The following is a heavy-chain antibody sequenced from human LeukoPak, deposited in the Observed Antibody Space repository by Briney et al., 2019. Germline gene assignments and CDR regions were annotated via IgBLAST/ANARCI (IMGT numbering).Heavy chain of an antibody. V-gene: IGHV3-74*01. Sequence: GGSLRLSCAASGLTFSSYWMHWVRQAPGKGLVWVSRINSDGSSTSYADSVKGRFTISRDNAKNTLYLQMNSLRAEDTAVYYCARVIDYYGSGSYSRIFDYWGQGTLVTVSS. CDR3: ARVIDYYGSGSYSRIFDY. CDR1: GLTFSSYW. D-gene: IGHD3-10*01. J-gene: IGHJ4*02. CDR2: INSDGSST.